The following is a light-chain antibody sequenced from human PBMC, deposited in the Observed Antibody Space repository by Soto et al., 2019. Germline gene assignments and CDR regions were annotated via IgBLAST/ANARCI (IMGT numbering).Light chain of an antibody. CDR3: QESYSTS. CDR2: VAS. J-gene: IGKJ1*01. CDR1: QYISTY. V-gene: IGKV1-39*01. Sequence: DIQMTQSPSSRSASVGDSLTITCRASQYISTYLNWYQQKPGKAPKLLIYVASNLQGGVPSRFSGSGSGTDFTLTISSLQPEDIATYYCQESYSTSFGQGTKVDIK.